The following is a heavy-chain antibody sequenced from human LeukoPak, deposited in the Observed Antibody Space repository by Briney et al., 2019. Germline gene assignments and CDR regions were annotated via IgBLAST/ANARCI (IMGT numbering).Heavy chain of an antibody. J-gene: IGHJ4*02. CDR2: INPNNGAT. V-gene: IGHV1-2*02. D-gene: IGHD2-21*02. CDR3: AKVSAPPACCGGDCYSGIDY. CDR1: GYTFTGYY. Sequence: GASVKVSCKASGYTFTGYYFHWVRQAPGQGLEWMGWINPNNGATNYPQKFQGRVTLIRDTSISTGYMELSSLRSDDTAFYYGAKVSAPPACCGGDCYSGIDYWGQGTLVTVSS.